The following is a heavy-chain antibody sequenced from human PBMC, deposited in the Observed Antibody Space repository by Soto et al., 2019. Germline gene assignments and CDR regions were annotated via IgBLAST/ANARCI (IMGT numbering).Heavy chain of an antibody. D-gene: IGHD3-9*01. CDR3: AREGSVLRYFDWYPHYGMYV. CDR2: ISSSSSTI. CDR1: GFTFSSYS. Sequence: GGSLRLSCAASGFTFSSYSMNWVRQAPGKGLEWVSYISSSSSTIYYADSVKGRFTISRDNAKNSLYLQMNSLRDEDTAVYYCAREGSVLRYFDWYPHYGMYVWGQGTTVTVSS. J-gene: IGHJ6*02. V-gene: IGHV3-48*02.